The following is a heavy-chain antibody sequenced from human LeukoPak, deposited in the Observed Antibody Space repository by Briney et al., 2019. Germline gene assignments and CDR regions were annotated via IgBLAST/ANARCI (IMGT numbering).Heavy chain of an antibody. J-gene: IGHJ4*02. V-gene: IGHV4-39*01. CDR3: ARFFYYDASLPPY. Sequence: SETLSLTCSVSGGYISTSNYYWGWIRQPPGKGLEWIGTIYYSGSTYYNPSLQSRVTISLDTSKNPFSLHVRSVTAVDTATYYCARFFYYDASLPPYWGQGTLVIVSS. CDR2: IYYSGST. D-gene: IGHD3-16*01. CDR1: GGYISTSNYY.